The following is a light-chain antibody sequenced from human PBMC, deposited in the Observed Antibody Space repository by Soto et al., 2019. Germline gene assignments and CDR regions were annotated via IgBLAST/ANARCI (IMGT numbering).Light chain of an antibody. CDR3: QQYYSYPRT. Sequence: DIQMTHSPSSLSASVGDRVTITCRASQSISSHLNWYQQKAGKAPKLLISGASSLESGVPSRFRGSGSGTDFTLTISCLQSEDFATYYCQQYYSYPRTFGPGTKVDIK. V-gene: IGKV1-39*01. CDR2: GAS. CDR1: QSISSH. J-gene: IGKJ3*01.